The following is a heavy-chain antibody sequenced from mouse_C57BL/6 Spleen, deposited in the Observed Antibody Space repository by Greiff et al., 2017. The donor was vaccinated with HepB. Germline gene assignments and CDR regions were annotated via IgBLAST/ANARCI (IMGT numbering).Heavy chain of an antibody. V-gene: IGHV1-50*01. CDR2: IDPSDSYT. Sequence: VQLQQPGAELVKPGASVKLSCKASGYTFTSYWMQWVKQRPGQGLGWIGEIDPSDSYTNYNQKFKGKATLTVDTSSSTAYMQLSSLTSEDSAVYYCARWGANWDGYWGQGTTLTVSS. D-gene: IGHD4-1*01. J-gene: IGHJ2*01. CDR3: ARWGANWDGY. CDR1: GYTFTSYW.